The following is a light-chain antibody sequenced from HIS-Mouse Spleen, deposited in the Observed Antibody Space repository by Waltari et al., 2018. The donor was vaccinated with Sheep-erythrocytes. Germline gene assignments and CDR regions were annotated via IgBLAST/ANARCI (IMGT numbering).Light chain of an antibody. V-gene: IGLV2-11*01. CDR2: DVS. Sequence: QSALTQPRSVSGSPGQSVTISCTGTSSDVGGYNSVSWYQQQPGKAPKLMIYDVSKRPPGVPGPFSGSKFGNPASLTISGLQAEDEADYYCCSYAGSYNHVFATGTKVTVL. CDR3: CSYAGSYNHV. CDR1: SSDVGGYNS. J-gene: IGLJ1*01.